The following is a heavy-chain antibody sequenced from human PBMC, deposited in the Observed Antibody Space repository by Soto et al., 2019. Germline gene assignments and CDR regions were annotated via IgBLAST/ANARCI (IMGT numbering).Heavy chain of an antibody. CDR1: GFTFDDYD. CDR2: ISSSGAFT. D-gene: IGHD3-10*01. J-gene: IGHJ4*02. V-gene: IGHV3-23*01. CDR3: VKHQVSLVRGISPFDY. Sequence: HPGGSLRLSCAASGFTFDDYDMTWVRQAPGKGLEWVSTISSSGAFTYHADSVRGRLTISRDNSKNTVYLQMNSLRAEDTAVYYCVKHQVSLVRGISPFDYWGQGALVTVSS.